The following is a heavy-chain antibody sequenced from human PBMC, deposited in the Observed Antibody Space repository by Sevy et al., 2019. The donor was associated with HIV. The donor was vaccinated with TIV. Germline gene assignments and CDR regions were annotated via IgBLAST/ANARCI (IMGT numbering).Heavy chain of an antibody. CDR2: FDPEDGET. Sequence: ASVKVSCKVSGYIFTELSMHWVRQAPGKGLEWMGGFDPEDGETIYAQKFQGRVTMTEDTSTDTAYLDLSTLRSEETGVYYCATASVLLKGGYYDSSGYYLHYWGQGTLVTVSS. CDR1: GYIFTELS. CDR3: ATASVLLKGGYYDSSGYYLHY. J-gene: IGHJ4*02. V-gene: IGHV1-24*01. D-gene: IGHD3-22*01.